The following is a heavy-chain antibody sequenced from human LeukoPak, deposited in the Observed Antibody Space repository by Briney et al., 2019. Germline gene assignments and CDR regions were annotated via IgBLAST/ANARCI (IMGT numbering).Heavy chain of an antibody. CDR3: ARGAASGNNWFDP. CDR1: GFTFSSYA. Sequence: GGSLRLSCAATGFTFSSYAMGWVRQAPGKGLEWVSAIDKNGVTTYYADSVRGRFTISRDNARNSVHLQMNSLSTEDTALYYWARGAASGNNWFDPWGQGTLVTVSS. V-gene: IGHV3-23*01. J-gene: IGHJ5*02. D-gene: IGHD3-3*01. CDR2: IDKNGVTT.